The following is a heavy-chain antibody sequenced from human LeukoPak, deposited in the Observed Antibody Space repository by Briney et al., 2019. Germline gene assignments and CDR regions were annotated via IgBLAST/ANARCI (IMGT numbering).Heavy chain of an antibody. J-gene: IGHJ4*02. Sequence: GGSLRLSCAASGFTFSSYWMHWVRQAPGKGLVWVSRINTDGSSTSYADSVKGRFTISRDNAKNTLYLQMNSLRAEDTAVYYCAASGYDLVTLDYWGQGTLVTVSS. CDR1: GFTFSSYW. CDR2: INTDGSST. V-gene: IGHV3-74*01. CDR3: AASGYDLVTLDY. D-gene: IGHD5-12*01.